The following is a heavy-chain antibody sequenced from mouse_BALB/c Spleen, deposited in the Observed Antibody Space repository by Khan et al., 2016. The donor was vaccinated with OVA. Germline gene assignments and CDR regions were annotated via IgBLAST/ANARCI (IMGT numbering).Heavy chain of an antibody. V-gene: IGHV9-3-1*01. Sequence: QIQLVQAGPELKKPGETVKISCKASGYTLTNYGMNWVKQDPGKGLKWMGWINTYTGEPTFAEDFKGRIAFSLETSASTAYLQINNLKNEDTATYFCARSNGNYWFAYWGHGTLVTVSA. J-gene: IGHJ3*01. CDR1: GYTLTNYG. CDR3: ARSNGNYWFAY. CDR2: INTYTGEP. D-gene: IGHD2-1*01.